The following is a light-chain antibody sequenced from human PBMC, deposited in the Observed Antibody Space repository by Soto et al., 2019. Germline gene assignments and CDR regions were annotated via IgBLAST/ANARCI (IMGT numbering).Light chain of an antibody. CDR2: EVT. CDR1: SSDVGGYNF. V-gene: IGLV2-8*01. Sequence: QSALTQPPSASGSPGQSVTISCTGTSSDVGGYNFVSWYQQHPGKAPKLMVYEVTRRPSGVPDRFSGSKSGNTASLTVSGLQAEDEADYYCCSYAGFNNFYVFGTGTKVTVL. J-gene: IGLJ1*01. CDR3: CSYAGFNNFYV.